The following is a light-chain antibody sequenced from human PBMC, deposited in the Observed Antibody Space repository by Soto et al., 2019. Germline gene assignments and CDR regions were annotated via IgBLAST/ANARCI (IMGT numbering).Light chain of an antibody. CDR2: GAS. J-gene: IGKJ1*01. CDR3: QQYGSSPLT. V-gene: IGKV3-20*01. CDR1: QSVNSRY. Sequence: EIVLTQSPGTLSLSPGERATLSCRASQSVNSRYLAWYQQKPGQAPRLLIYGASSRVTGIPDRFSGSGSGTDFTLTISRLEPEDFAFYYCQQYGSSPLTFGQGTKVEIK.